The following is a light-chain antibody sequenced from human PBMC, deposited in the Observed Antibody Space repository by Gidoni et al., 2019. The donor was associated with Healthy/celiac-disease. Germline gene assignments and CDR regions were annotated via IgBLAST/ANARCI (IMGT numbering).Light chain of an antibody. CDR1: QSVSSN. J-gene: IGKJ5*01. Sequence: EMVMTQSPATLSVSPGERATPSCRASQSVSSNLAWYQQKPGQAPRLLIYGASTRATGIPARFSGSGSGTEFTLTISSLQSEDFAVYYCQQYNNWPITFGQGTRLEIK. CDR3: QQYNNWPIT. V-gene: IGKV3-15*01. CDR2: GAS.